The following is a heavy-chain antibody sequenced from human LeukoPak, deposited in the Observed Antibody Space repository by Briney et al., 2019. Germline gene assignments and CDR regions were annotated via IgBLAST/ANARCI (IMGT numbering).Heavy chain of an antibody. Sequence: PGGSLRLSCAASGFTFSSYGMHWVRQAPGKGLEWVAVIWYDGSNKYYADSVKGRFTISRDNSKNTLYLQMNSLRADDTAVYYCARGRYSSSPFDYWGQGTLVTVSS. D-gene: IGHD6-13*01. CDR1: GFTFSSYG. J-gene: IGHJ4*02. V-gene: IGHV3-33*01. CDR3: ARGRYSSSPFDY. CDR2: IWYDGSNK.